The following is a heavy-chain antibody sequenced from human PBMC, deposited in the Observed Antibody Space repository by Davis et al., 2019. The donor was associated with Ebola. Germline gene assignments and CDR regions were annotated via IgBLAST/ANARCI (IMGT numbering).Heavy chain of an antibody. Sequence: PGGSLRLSCAASGFTFSDYSITWVSQAPGKGLEWLANIKQDETEKYYVDSVKGRFTISRDNTKNSLYLQMNSLRAEDTAVYFCATALQPFAYWGQGTLVTVSS. D-gene: IGHD5-18*01. J-gene: IGHJ4*02. CDR3: ATALQPFAY. CDR1: GFTFSDYS. CDR2: IKQDETEK. V-gene: IGHV3-7*01.